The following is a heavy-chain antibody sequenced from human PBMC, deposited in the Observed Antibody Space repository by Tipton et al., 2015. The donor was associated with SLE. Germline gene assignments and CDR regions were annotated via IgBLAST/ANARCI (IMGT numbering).Heavy chain of an antibody. CDR1: GYTFTSFD. D-gene: IGHD5-24*01. J-gene: IGHJ4*02. V-gene: IGHV1-8*01. Sequence: QSGAEVKKPGASVKVSCKASGYTFTSFDINWVRQATGQGLEWMGWMNPNSGNTAYAQKFQGRVTMTRDTSIGTAYMELSSLRSEDTAVYYCARAPPQLGFDYWGQGALVTVSS. CDR3: ARAPPQLGFDY. CDR2: MNPNSGNT.